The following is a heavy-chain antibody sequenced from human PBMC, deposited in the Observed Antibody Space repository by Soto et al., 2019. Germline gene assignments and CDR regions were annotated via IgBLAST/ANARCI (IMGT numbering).Heavy chain of an antibody. J-gene: IGHJ6*02. CDR3: ARDSPVYSSGRSYYYGMDV. Sequence: PGGSLRLSCAASGFTFSSYWMGWVRQAPGKGLEWVANIKQDGSEKYYVDSVKGRFTISRDNAKNSLYLQMNSLRAEDTAVYYCARDSPVYSSGRSYYYGMDVWGQGTTVTVSS. CDR2: IKQDGSEK. V-gene: IGHV3-7*03. D-gene: IGHD6-19*01. CDR1: GFTFSSYW.